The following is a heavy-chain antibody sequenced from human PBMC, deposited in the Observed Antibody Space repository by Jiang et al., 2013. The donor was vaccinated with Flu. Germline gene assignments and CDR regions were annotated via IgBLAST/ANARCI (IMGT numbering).Heavy chain of an antibody. J-gene: IGHJ3*02. Sequence: GAEVKKPGESLKISCKGSGYSFTSYWTGWVRQMPGKGLEWMGIIYPGDSDTRYSPSFQGQVTISADKSISTAYLQWSSLKASDTAMYYCARQYNGYNPYHAFDIWGQGTMVTVSS. CDR3: ARQYNGYNPYHAFDI. CDR1: GYSFTSYW. D-gene: IGHD5-24*01. V-gene: IGHV5-51*01. CDR2: IYPGDSDT.